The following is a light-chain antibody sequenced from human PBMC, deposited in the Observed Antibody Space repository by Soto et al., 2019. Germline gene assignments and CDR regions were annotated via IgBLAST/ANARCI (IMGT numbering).Light chain of an antibody. CDR1: ISDVGGYNY. Sequence: QSALAQPSSVSGSPGQSVTISCTGSISDVGGYNYVFWYQQHPGKAPKLMIYEVSNRPSGVSNRFSGSKSAKTASLTISGLQAEDVADYYCSSYTSSSTPLIFGTGTTVTVL. V-gene: IGLV2-14*01. CDR2: EVS. CDR3: SSYTSSSTPLI. J-gene: IGLJ1*01.